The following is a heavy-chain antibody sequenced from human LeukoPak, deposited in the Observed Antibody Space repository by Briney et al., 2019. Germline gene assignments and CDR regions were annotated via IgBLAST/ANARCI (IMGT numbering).Heavy chain of an antibody. CDR3: ARSFIAARPGDAFDI. CDR2: ISAYNGNT. Sequence: GASVKVSCKASGYTFTSYGISWVRQAPGQGLEWMGWISAYNGNTNYAQKLQGRVTMTTDTSTSTAYMELRSLRSDDTAVYYCARSFIAARPGDAFDIWGQGTMVTVSS. V-gene: IGHV1-18*01. D-gene: IGHD6-6*01. CDR1: GYTFTSYG. J-gene: IGHJ3*02.